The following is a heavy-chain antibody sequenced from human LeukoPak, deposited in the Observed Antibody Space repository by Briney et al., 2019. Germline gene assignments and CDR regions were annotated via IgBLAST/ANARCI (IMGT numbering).Heavy chain of an antibody. CDR2: INPNSGGT. V-gene: IGHV1-2*02. D-gene: IGHD1-26*01. J-gene: IGHJ4*02. CDR1: GYTFTSYY. Sequence: GASVKVSCKASGYTFTSYYMHWVRQAPGQGLEWMGWINPNSGGTNYAQKFQGRVTMTRDTSISTAYMELSRLRSDDTAVYYCARAPELLHHFDYWGQGTLVTVSS. CDR3: ARAPELLHHFDY.